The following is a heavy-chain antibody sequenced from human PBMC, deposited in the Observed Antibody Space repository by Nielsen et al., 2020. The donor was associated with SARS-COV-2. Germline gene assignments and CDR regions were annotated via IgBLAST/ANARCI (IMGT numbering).Heavy chain of an antibody. V-gene: IGHV1-69*04. D-gene: IGHD3-16*01. CDR1: GGTFSSYA. J-gene: IGHJ5*02. CDR2: IIPILGIA. Sequence: SVKVSCKASGGTFSSYAISWVRQAPGQGLEWMGRIIPILGIANYAQKFQGRVTITADKSTSTAYMELSSLRSEDTAVYYCARDRRGGVGAWFDPWGQGTLVTVSS. CDR3: ARDRRGGVGAWFDP.